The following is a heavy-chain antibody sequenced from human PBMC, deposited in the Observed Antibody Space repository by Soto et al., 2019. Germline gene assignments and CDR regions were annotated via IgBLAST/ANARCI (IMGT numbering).Heavy chain of an antibody. D-gene: IGHD6-13*01. V-gene: IGHV4-39*01. CDR2: IYYSGST. J-gene: IGHJ4*02. Sequence: SETLSLTCTVSGGSISSSSYYWGWIRQPPGKGLEWIGSIYYSGSTYYNPSLKSRVTISVDTSKNQFSLKLSSVTAADTAVYYCARHPAPRRQQLVQPAFDYWGQGTLVTVSS. CDR3: ARHPAPRRQQLVQPAFDY. CDR1: GGSISSSSYY.